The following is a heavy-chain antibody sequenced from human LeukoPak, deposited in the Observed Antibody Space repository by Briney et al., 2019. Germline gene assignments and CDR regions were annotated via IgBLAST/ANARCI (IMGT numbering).Heavy chain of an antibody. CDR1: GGSISSYY. D-gene: IGHD1-26*01. V-gene: IGHV4-59*01. CDR3: AGYSGSYSVGSFDY. J-gene: IGHJ4*02. Sequence: SETLSLTCTVSGGSISSYYWSWIRQPPGKGLEWIGYIYYSGSTNYNPSLKSRVTISVDTSKNQFSLKLSSVTAADTAVYYCAGYSGSYSVGSFDYWGQGTLVTVSS. CDR2: IYYSGST.